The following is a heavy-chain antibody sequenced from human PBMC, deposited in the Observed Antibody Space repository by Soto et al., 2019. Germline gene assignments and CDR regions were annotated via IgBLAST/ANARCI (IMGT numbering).Heavy chain of an antibody. CDR2: IDVLNGA. V-gene: IGHV3-23*05. CDR3: SDWRAGGPVNLDH. CDR1: GLSLTHYS. D-gene: IGHD2-15*01. Sequence: GSVILSCVVSGLSLTHYSIAWVLQAPGKGLECISTIDVLNGAWYSDSVRGRLAISRDVSRNTVYLQMGSLRVEDTAIYFCSDWRAGGPVNLDHWGPGTVVTVSS. J-gene: IGHJ4*02.